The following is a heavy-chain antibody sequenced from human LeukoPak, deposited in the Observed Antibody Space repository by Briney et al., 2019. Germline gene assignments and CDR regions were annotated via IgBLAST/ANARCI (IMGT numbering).Heavy chain of an antibody. J-gene: IGHJ4*02. CDR2: ISYDGSYK. V-gene: IGHV3-30*18. CDR3: AKEDGDSYGIFDY. Sequence: GRSLRLSCAASGFTFSNYGMHWVRQTPGKGLEWVAHISYDGSYKYYADSVKGRFTISRDNSKNTLYLQINSLRVEDSAVYSCAKEDGDSYGIFDYWGQGTLVIVSS. D-gene: IGHD5-18*01. CDR1: GFTFSNYG.